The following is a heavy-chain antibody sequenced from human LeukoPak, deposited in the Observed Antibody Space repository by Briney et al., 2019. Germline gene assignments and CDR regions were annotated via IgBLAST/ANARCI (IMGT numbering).Heavy chain of an antibody. J-gene: IGHJ3*02. Sequence: SSVKVSCKSSGGTFSSHAISWVRPAPGQGLEWMGGIIPILGTAHYAQKLQGRVRVTADKSTSTAYMELSSMRSEDTAVYYCERARYYDILTGPIAFDIWGQGTMVTVSS. CDR3: ERARYYDILTGPIAFDI. CDR2: IIPILGTA. CDR1: GGTFSSHA. V-gene: IGHV1-69*06. D-gene: IGHD3-9*01.